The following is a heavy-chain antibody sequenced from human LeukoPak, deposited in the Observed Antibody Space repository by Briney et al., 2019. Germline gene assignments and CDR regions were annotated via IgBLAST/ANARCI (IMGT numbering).Heavy chain of an antibody. D-gene: IGHD3-22*01. CDR1: GFTFSTYG. CDR2: ISHDGSNK. Sequence: GGSLRLSCAASGFTFSTYGMHWVRQAPGKGLEWVAVISHDGSNKYYGDSVKGRFTISRDNSKNTLFLQMNSLRPEDTAVYYCARDPYYYDSSGYLLPYYLDYWGQGTLVTVSS. V-gene: IGHV3-30*03. J-gene: IGHJ4*02. CDR3: ARDPYYYDSSGYLLPYYLDY.